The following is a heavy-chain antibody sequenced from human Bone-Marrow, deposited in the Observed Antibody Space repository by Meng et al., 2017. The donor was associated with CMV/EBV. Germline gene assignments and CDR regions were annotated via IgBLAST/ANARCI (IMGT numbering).Heavy chain of an antibody. Sequence: ASVKVSCKASGYTFTGYYMHWVRQAPGQGLEWMGWINPNSGGTNYAQKFQGRVTMTRDTSISTAYMELSRLRSDDTAVYYCAGGVALLWFGELLEAFDYWGQGTLVTVSS. D-gene: IGHD3-10*01. J-gene: IGHJ4*02. CDR3: AGGVALLWFGELLEAFDY. CDR2: INPNSGGT. V-gene: IGHV1-2*02. CDR1: GYTFTGYY.